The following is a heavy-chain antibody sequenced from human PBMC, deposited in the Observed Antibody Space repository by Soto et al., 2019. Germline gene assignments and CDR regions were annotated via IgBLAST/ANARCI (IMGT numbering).Heavy chain of an antibody. Sequence: GGSLRLSCAASGFSLSTYDMIWVRQAPGKGLEWVSDIRGRGDSTYYADSVKGRFTISRGNANNTLSLQMNSLRAEDTAVYYCARDLGLLKSLFDYWGQGTLVTVSS. V-gene: IGHV3-23*01. CDR1: GFSLSTYD. CDR3: ARDLGLLKSLFDY. CDR2: IRGRGDST. J-gene: IGHJ4*02. D-gene: IGHD3-16*01.